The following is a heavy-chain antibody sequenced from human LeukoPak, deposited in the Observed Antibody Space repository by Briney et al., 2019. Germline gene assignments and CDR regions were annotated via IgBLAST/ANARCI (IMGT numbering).Heavy chain of an antibody. D-gene: IGHD3-22*01. CDR3: ARVRHDSSGYYLFDY. CDR1: GGSISSYY. Sequence: TSETLSLTCTVSGGSISSYYWSWIRQPPGKGLEWIGYIYYSGSTNYNPSLKSRVTISVDTSKNQFSLKLSPVTAADTAVYYCARVRHDSSGYYLFDYWGQGALVTVSS. V-gene: IGHV4-59*01. CDR2: IYYSGST. J-gene: IGHJ4*02.